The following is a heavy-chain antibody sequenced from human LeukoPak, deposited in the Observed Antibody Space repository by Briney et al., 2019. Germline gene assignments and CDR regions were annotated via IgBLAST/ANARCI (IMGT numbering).Heavy chain of an antibody. V-gene: IGHV1-18*01. CDR1: GYTFTSYG. J-gene: IGHJ5*02. Sequence: ASVKVSCKASGYTFTSYGISWVRQAPGQGLEWMGWTSAYNGNTDYPQKLQGRVTMTTDTSTSTAYMELRSLRSDDTAVYYCARCGYYDFWSGYHNNWFDPWGQGTLVTVSS. D-gene: IGHD3-3*01. CDR3: ARCGYYDFWSGYHNNWFDP. CDR2: TSAYNGNT.